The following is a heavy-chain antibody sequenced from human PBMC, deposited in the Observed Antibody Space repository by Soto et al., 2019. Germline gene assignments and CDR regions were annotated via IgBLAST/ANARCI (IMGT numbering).Heavy chain of an antibody. D-gene: IGHD2-2*01. CDR1: SASISSSSYT. Sequence: DPLSLTCSVPSASISSSSYTWVFIRHAPWKWREWIGSIYYSGTTYYNPSLNSRVTVSVDTSKNQFSPKVTSVTAADTAVYYCARLHGYCISSSCHGHYAMDVWGQGTTVTVSS. V-gene: IGHV4-39*01. CDR3: ARLHGYCISSSCHGHYAMDV. J-gene: IGHJ6*02. CDR2: IYYSGTT.